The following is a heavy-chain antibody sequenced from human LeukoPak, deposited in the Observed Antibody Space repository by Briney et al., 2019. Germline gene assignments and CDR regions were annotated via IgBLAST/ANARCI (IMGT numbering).Heavy chain of an antibody. J-gene: IGHJ5*02. CDR2: MYYTGRT. D-gene: IGHD1-1*01. V-gene: IGHV4-39*01. CDR1: GGSISSSSHS. CDR3: AQSLGSGNWIVNWFDP. Sequence: TSESLSLTCTVSGGSISSSSHSWGWIRQPPGKGLEWTGPMYYTGRTYYNPSLESRLTISVDTSKNQFSLKLTSVTAADTAIYYCAQSLGSGNWIVNWFDPWGRGTLVSVSS.